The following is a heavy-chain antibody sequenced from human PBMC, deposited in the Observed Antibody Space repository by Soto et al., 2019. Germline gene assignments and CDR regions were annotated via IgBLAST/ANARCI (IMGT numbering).Heavy chain of an antibody. CDR2: IYYSGST. V-gene: IGHV4-31*03. CDR1: GGSIISGGYY. CDR3: ARPDSSGWYGAFDI. J-gene: IGHJ3*02. Sequence: SETLSLTCTVSGGSIISGGYYWSWIRQHPGKGLEWIGYIYYSGSTYYNPSLKSRVTISVDTSKNQFSLKLSSVTAADTAVYYCARPDSSGWYGAFDIWGQGTMVTVSS. D-gene: IGHD6-19*01.